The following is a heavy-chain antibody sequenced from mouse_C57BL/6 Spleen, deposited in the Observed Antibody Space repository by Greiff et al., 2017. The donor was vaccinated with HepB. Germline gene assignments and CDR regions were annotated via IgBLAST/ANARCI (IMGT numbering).Heavy chain of an antibody. J-gene: IGHJ2*01. Sequence: VQLQQSGPELVKPGASVKISCKASGYSFTGYYMNWVKQSPEKSLEWIGEINPSTGGTTYNQKFKAKATLTVDKSSSTAYMQLKSLTSEDSAVYYCAKRDDYDVGVYFDYWGQGTTLTVSS. V-gene: IGHV1-42*01. CDR1: GYSFTGYY. D-gene: IGHD2-4*01. CDR3: AKRDDYDVGVYFDY. CDR2: INPSTGGT.